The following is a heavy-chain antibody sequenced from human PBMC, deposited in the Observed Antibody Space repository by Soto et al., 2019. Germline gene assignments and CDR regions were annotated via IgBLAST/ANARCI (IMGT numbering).Heavy chain of an antibody. CDR1: GFTFSSNS. CDR2: ISSSSSYI. D-gene: IGHD6-19*01. V-gene: IGHV3-21*01. J-gene: IGHJ4*02. CDR3: ARVGYSSGWLPDY. Sequence: EVQLVESGGGLVKPGGSLRLSCAASGFTFSSNSMKWVRQAPGKGLEWVSLISSSSSYIYYADSVKGRFTISRDNAKNSLYLQMNSLIAEDTAVYYCARVGYSSGWLPDYWGQGTLVTVSS.